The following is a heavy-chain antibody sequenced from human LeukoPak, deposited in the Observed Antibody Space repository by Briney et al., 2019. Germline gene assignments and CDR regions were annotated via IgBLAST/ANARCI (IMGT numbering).Heavy chain of an antibody. J-gene: IGHJ4*02. D-gene: IGHD2-2*01. CDR1: GYSFTSYW. Sequence: GASLKISCKGSGYSFTSYWIGGVRQLPGKGMEWMGIIYPGDSDTRYSTSFQGQVTISADKSISTAYLQWSSLKASDTAMYYCASSSTSRFRVGLDYWGQGTLVTVSS. V-gene: IGHV5-51*01. CDR3: ASSSTSRFRVGLDY. CDR2: IYPGDSDT.